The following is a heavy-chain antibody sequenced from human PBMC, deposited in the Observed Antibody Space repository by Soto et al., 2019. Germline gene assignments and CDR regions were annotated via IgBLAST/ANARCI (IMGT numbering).Heavy chain of an antibody. CDR1: GGSISSYY. Sequence: SETLSLTCTVSGGSISSYYWSWIRQPPGKGLEWIGYIYYSGSTNYNPSLKSRVTISVDTSKNQFSLKLSSVTAADTAVYYCARDRYYDSSGYYYFDYWGQGTLVTVSS. CDR3: ARDRYYDSSGYYYFDY. V-gene: IGHV4-59*01. J-gene: IGHJ4*02. CDR2: IYYSGST. D-gene: IGHD3-22*01.